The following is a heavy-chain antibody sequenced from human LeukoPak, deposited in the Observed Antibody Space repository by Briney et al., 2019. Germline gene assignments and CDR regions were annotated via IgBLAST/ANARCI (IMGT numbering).Heavy chain of an antibody. Sequence: GGSLRLSCAASGFTFSGSAMHWVRQASGKGLEWVGRIRSKANSYATAYAASVKGRFTISRDDSKNTAYLQMNSLKTEDTAVYYCTREKGYDFWSGYYTLPIYYYMDVWGKGTTVTVSS. CDR2: IRSKANSYAT. J-gene: IGHJ6*03. D-gene: IGHD3-3*01. V-gene: IGHV3-73*01. CDR1: GFTFSGSA. CDR3: TREKGYDFWSGYYTLPIYYYMDV.